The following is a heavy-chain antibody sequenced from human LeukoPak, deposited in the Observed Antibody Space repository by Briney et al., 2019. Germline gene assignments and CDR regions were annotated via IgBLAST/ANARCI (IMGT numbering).Heavy chain of an antibody. CDR1: GYTFTSYG. Sequence: GASVKVSCKASGYTFTSYGISWVRQAPGQGFEWMGWISAYNGNTNYAQKLQGRVTMTTDTSTSTAYMELRSLRSDDTAVYYCARTYYDFWSGYYPFDYWGQGTLVTVSS. V-gene: IGHV1-18*01. CDR2: ISAYNGNT. D-gene: IGHD3-3*01. CDR3: ARTYYDFWSGYYPFDY. J-gene: IGHJ4*02.